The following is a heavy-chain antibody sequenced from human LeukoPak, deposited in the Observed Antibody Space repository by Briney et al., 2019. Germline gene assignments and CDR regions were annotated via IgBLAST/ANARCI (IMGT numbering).Heavy chain of an antibody. Sequence: GGSLRLSCAASGFTFSSYAMSWVRQAPGKGLEWVSGISGSGGRTYYADSVKGRFTISRDNSKNTLYLQMNSLRAEDRAVYYCARDKIVGATYFDYWGQGTPVTVSS. J-gene: IGHJ4*02. CDR1: GFTFSSYA. CDR3: ARDKIVGATYFDY. CDR2: ISGSGGRT. V-gene: IGHV3-23*01. D-gene: IGHD1-26*01.